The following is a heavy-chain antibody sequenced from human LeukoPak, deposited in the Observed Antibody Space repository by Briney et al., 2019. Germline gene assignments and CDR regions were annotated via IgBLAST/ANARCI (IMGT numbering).Heavy chain of an antibody. CDR3: ALAHSTIVGAFDY. CDR1: GDSVSINSAA. D-gene: IGHD1-26*01. J-gene: IGHJ4*02. CDR2: TYYRSKWYN. Sequence: SQTLSLTCAISGDSVSINSAAWNWIRQSPSRGLEWLGGTYYRSKWYNDYAVSVKSRITINPDTSKNQFSLQLNSVTPEDTAVYYCALAHSTIVGAFDYWGQGTLVTVSS. V-gene: IGHV6-1*01.